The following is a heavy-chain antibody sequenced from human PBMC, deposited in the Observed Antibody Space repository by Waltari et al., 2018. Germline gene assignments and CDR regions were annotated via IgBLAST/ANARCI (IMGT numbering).Heavy chain of an antibody. CDR1: GGSISSYY. CDR3: ARVSGAAAGTGYYYYMDV. D-gene: IGHD6-13*01. Sequence: QVQLQESGPGLVKPSETLSLTCTVSGGSISSYYWSWIRQPAGKGLEWIGRSYTSGSTNYNPALRSGVTMSVDTSKNQFSLKLSAVTAADTAVYYCARVSGAAAGTGYYYYMDVWGKGTTVTVSS. V-gene: IGHV4-4*07. J-gene: IGHJ6*03. CDR2: SYTSGST.